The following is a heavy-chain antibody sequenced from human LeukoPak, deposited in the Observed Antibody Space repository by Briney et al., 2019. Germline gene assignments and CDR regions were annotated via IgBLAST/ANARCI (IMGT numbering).Heavy chain of an antibody. J-gene: IGHJ4*02. D-gene: IGHD6-19*01. V-gene: IGHV3-23*01. CDR2: ISGSGGST. CDR1: GFTFSSYA. Sequence: PGGSLRLSCAASGFTFSSYAMSWVRQAPGKGLEWVSAISGSGGSTYYADSVKGRFTISRDNSKNTLYLQMNSLRAEDTAVYYCAKDLGHYSSGWYYFDYWGQGTLVTVSS. CDR3: AKDLGHYSSGWYYFDY.